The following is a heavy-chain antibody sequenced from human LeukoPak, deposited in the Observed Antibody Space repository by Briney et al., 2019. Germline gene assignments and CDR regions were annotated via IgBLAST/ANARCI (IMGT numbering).Heavy chain of an antibody. CDR1: GFTFSSYA. CDR2: ISGSGGST. Sequence: GGSLRLSCAASGFTFSSYAMSWVRQAPGKGLEWVAAISGSGGSTYYADSVKGRFTISRDNSKNTLYLQMNSLRAEDTAVYYCAKGLLDYYDSSGYFDYWGQGTLVTVSS. V-gene: IGHV3-23*01. CDR3: AKGLLDYYDSSGYFDY. J-gene: IGHJ4*02. D-gene: IGHD3-22*01.